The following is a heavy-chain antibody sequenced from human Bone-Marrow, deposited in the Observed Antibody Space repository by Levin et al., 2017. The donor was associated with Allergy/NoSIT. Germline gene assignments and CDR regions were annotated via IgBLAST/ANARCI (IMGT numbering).Heavy chain of an antibody. Sequence: PSQTLSLTCAVSGGSISSGGYSWNWIRQPRGKGLEWIGHIYHGVTTYYNPSLKSRVTISLDKSKSQFSLNLSSVTAADTAVYYCARRMRTGTTGTVAFDIWGQGTMVTVSS. J-gene: IGHJ3*02. V-gene: IGHV4-30-2*01. CDR2: IYHGVTT. D-gene: IGHD1-7*01. CDR1: GGSISSGGYS. CDR3: ARRMRTGTTGTVAFDI.